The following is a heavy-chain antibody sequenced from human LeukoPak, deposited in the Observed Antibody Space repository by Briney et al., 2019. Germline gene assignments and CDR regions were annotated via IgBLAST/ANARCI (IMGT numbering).Heavy chain of an antibody. CDR2: IYYSGST. CDR3: ARAAREMATTPDFDY. Sequence: PSETLSLTCTVSGGSISSYYWSWIRQPPGKGLEWIGHIYYSGSTNYNPSLKSRVTISIDTSKNQFSLKLSSVTAADTAVYYCARAAREMATTPDFDYWGQGTLVTVSS. V-gene: IGHV4-59*01. D-gene: IGHD5-24*01. J-gene: IGHJ4*02. CDR1: GGSISSYY.